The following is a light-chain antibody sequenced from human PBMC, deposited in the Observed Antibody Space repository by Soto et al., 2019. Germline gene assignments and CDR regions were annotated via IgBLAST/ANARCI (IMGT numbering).Light chain of an antibody. V-gene: IGKV2-28*01. Sequence: MTQSPLSLPVTPGEPTSISCRSSQSLLHSNGYNYLDWYLQKPGQSPQLLIYLGSNRASGVPDRFSGSGSGTDFTLKISRVEAEDVGVYYCMQALQIPPTFGQGTRLEIK. J-gene: IGKJ5*01. CDR2: LGS. CDR3: MQALQIPPT. CDR1: QSLLHSNGYNY.